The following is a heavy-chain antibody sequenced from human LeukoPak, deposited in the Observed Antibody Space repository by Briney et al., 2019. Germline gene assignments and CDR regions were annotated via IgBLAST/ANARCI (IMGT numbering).Heavy chain of an antibody. V-gene: IGHV2-5*02. Sequence: ESGPPLVKPTQTLTLTCTFSGFSLGTNGVGVGWVRQPPGKALEWLAFIYWDNDKRYSPSLKGRLIITKDTSNNQVVLKMTDMDPVDTATYYCAHRRVGVSSGWDQGSFNYWGQGTLVTVSS. CDR1: GFSLGTNGVG. CDR2: IYWDNDK. CDR3: AHRRVGVSSGWDQGSFNY. D-gene: IGHD6-19*01. J-gene: IGHJ4*02.